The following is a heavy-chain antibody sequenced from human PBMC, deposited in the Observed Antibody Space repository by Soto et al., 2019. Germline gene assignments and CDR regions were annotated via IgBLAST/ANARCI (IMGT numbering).Heavy chain of an antibody. CDR1: GFSLSTSGVG. J-gene: IGHJ4*02. Sequence: QITLKESGPTLVQPTQTLTLTCTFSGFSLSTSGVGVGWIRQPPGKALEWLALLYWNDDKRYSPSLKSRLTSNTHTPKIQVVLTMPNMDPVDTATYYCAHSLAPPIRPVLAATTLASPDYWGKGTLVPVSS. V-gene: IGHV2-5*01. D-gene: IGHD2-15*01. CDR3: AHSLAPPIRPVLAATTLASPDY. CDR2: LYWNDDK.